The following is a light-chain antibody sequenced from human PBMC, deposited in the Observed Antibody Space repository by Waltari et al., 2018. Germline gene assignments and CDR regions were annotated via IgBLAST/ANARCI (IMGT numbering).Light chain of an antibody. J-gene: IGKJ1*01. Sequence: DIVLTQSPGTLSLSPGERATLSCRASQSVSDSRLAWYQQRPGQAPRRLIYGASNRATGIPDRFSGSGSATDFTLTISRLDPADFAVYYCLQYGGSPRTFGQGTKVEI. CDR3: LQYGGSPRT. CDR2: GAS. CDR1: QSVSDSR. V-gene: IGKV3-20*01.